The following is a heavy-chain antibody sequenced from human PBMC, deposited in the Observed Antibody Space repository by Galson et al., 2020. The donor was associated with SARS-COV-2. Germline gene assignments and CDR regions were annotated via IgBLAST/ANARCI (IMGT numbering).Heavy chain of an antibody. CDR3: ASNRGYSGYDLPSPLXY. CDR1: GFTFSSYS. Sequence: GESLKISCAASGFTFSSYSMNWVRQAPGKGLEWVSSISSSSSYIYYADSVKGRFTISRDNAKNSLYLQMNSLRAEDTAVYYCASNRGYSGYDLPSPLXYWGQXTLVXVX. D-gene: IGHD5-12*01. CDR2: ISSSSSYI. V-gene: IGHV3-21*01. J-gene: IGHJ4*02.